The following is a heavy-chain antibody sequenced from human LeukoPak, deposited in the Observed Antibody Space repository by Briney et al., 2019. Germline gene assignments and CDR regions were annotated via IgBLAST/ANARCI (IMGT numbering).Heavy chain of an antibody. V-gene: IGHV3-11*01. CDR3: TRLKAGN. CDR1: GFTFSDYY. J-gene: IGHJ4*02. Sequence: GGSLRLSCAASGFTFSDYYMSRVRQAPGKGLEWVSYISDFGDTIYYADSVKGRFTVSRDNVKKSVSLEMNSLRAEDTAVYYCTRLKAGNWGPGTLVTVSS. CDR2: ISDFGDTI.